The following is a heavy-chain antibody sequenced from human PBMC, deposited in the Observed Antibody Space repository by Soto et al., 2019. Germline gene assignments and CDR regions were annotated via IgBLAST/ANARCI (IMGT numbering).Heavy chain of an antibody. J-gene: IGHJ6*02. D-gene: IGHD2-15*01. V-gene: IGHV3-23*01. CDR1: GFTFSSYA. CDR2: ISGSGGST. CDR3: AKSPRVCSGGSCYYYYGMDV. Sequence: GDSLKISCAASGFTFSSYAMSWVRQAPGKGLEWVSAISGSGGSTYYADSVKGRFTISRDNSKNTLYLQMNSLRAEDTAVHYCAKSPRVCSGGSCYYYYGMDVWGQGTTVTVSS.